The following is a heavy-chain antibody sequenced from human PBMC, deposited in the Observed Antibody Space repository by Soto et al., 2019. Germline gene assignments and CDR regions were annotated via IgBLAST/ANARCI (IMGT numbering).Heavy chain of an antibody. V-gene: IGHV4-59*01. J-gene: IGHJ4*02. CDR3: ASVFNVLRYFGWLFDY. Sequence: SETLSLTCTVSGGSISSYYWSWIRQPPGKGLEWIGYIYYSGSTNYNPSLKSRVTISVDTSKNQFSPKLSSVTAADTAVYYCASVFNVLRYFGWLFDYWGQGTWSPVSS. CDR2: IYYSGST. CDR1: GGSISSYY. D-gene: IGHD3-9*01.